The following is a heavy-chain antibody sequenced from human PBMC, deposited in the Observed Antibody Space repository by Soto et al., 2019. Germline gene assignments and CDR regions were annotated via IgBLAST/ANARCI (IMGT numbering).Heavy chain of an antibody. Sequence: XETRSLTCTVSGCSVSSGSYYWSWIRQPPGKGLEWIGYIYYSGSTNYNPSLKSRVTISVDTSKNQFSLKLSSVTAADTAVYYCARVVKTVSYGMDVSGQGTTVTVSS. CDR1: GCSVSSGSYY. D-gene: IGHD1-20*01. CDR2: IYYSGST. CDR3: ARVVKTVSYGMDV. J-gene: IGHJ6*02. V-gene: IGHV4-61*01.